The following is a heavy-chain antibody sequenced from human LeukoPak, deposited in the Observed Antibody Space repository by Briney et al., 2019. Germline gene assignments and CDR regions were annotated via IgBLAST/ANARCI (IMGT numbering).Heavy chain of an antibody. Sequence: SETLSLTCTVSDGSISSYYWTWFRQPPGKGLEWIGHIYYTGTTHYNPSLKSRVSISIDTSKNQFSLRLRSVTAADTAVYYCARAEVVVVVAATRYNWFDPWGQGTLVTVSS. D-gene: IGHD2-15*01. CDR1: DGSISSYY. J-gene: IGHJ5*02. V-gene: IGHV4-59*12. CDR2: IYYTGTT. CDR3: ARAEVVVVVAATRYNWFDP.